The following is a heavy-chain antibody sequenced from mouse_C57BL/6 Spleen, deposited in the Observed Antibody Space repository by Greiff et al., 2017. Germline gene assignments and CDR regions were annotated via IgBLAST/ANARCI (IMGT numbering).Heavy chain of an antibody. CDR1: GYTFTDYE. CDR2: IDPETGGT. CDR3: TRDLVSSPYAMDY. V-gene: IGHV1-15*01. J-gene: IGHJ4*01. Sequence: VQLQQSGAELVRPGASVTLSCKASGYTFTDYEMHWVKQTPVHGLEWIGAIDPETGGTAYNQKFKGKAILTADKSSSTAYMELRSLTSEDSAVYYWTRDLVSSPYAMDYWGQGTSVTVAS. D-gene: IGHD1-1*01.